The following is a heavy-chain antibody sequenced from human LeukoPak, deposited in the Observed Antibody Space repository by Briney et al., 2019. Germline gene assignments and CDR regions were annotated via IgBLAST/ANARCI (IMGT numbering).Heavy chain of an antibody. D-gene: IGHD2-2*01. CDR1: GFTFSSYS. J-gene: IGHJ5*02. V-gene: IGHV3-21*01. Sequence: GGSLRLSCAASGFTFSSYSMNWVRQAPGKGLEWVSSISSSSSYIYYADSVKGRFTVSRDNAKNSLYLQMNSLRAEDTDPSGDIVVVPAAARNNWFDPWGQGPLVTVSS. CDR3: IVVVPAAARNNWFDP. CDR2: ISSSSSYI.